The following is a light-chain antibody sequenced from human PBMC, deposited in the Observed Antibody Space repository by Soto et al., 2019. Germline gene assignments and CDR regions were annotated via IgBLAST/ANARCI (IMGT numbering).Light chain of an antibody. CDR3: SSFTSTNTVL. CDR1: SSDVGGYNY. CDR2: NVS. Sequence: QSALTQPASVSGSPGQSITISCTGTSSDVGGYNYVSWYQQHPGKAPKLMIYNVSNRPSGVSNRFSGSKSGNTASLTISGLQAEDGGHYYCSSFTSTNTVLFGGGTKVTVL. J-gene: IGLJ2*01. V-gene: IGLV2-14*01.